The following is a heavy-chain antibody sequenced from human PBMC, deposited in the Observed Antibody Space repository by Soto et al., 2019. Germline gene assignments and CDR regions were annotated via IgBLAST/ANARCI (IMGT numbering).Heavy chain of an antibody. V-gene: IGHV3-48*01. CDR1: GFTFTSHS. CDR2: ISSSSSTI. Sequence: EVQLVESGGGLVQPGGSLRLSCAASGFTFTSHSMNWVRQAPGKGLEWVSYISSSSSTIYYADSVKGRFTISRDNAKNSLYLHMNSLSADDTAVYYCASSFAYWGQGTLVTVSS. J-gene: IGHJ4*02. CDR3: ASSFAY.